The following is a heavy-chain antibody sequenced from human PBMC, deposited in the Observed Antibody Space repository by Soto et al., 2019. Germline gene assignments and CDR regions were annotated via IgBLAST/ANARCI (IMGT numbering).Heavy chain of an antibody. D-gene: IGHD3-10*01. V-gene: IGHV4-34*01. CDR3: AGLTYYYGSGSYLPDY. CDR1: GGAFSGYY. Sequence: QVQLQQWGAGLLKPSETLSLTCAVYGGAFSGYYWSWIRQPPGKGLEWIGEINHSGSTNYNPSLKSPVTISVDTSKNQFSQKLSSVTDADRAVYSCAGLTYYYGSGSYLPDYWGQGTLVTVSS. J-gene: IGHJ4*02. CDR2: INHSGST.